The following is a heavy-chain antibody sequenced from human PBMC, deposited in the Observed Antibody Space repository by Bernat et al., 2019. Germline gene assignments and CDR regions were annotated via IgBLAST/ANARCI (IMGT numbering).Heavy chain of an antibody. CDR1: GFTFSSYG. J-gene: IGHJ4*02. Sequence: QVQLVESGGGVVQPGRSLRLSCAASGFTFSSYGMHWVRQAPGKGLEWVAVISYDGSNKYYADSVKGRFTISRDNSKNTLYLQMNSLRAEDTAVYYCAKVDSSWDLLYYFDYWGQGTLVTVSS. CDR3: AKVDSSWDLLYYFDY. D-gene: IGHD6-13*01. CDR2: ISYDGSNK. V-gene: IGHV3-30*18.